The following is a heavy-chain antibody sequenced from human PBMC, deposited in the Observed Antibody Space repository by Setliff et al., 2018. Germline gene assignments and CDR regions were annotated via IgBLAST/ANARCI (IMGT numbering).Heavy chain of an antibody. CDR2: IIHSGST. CDR3: ARGIITMVRGVITFSYYFDY. J-gene: IGHJ4*02. Sequence: SETLSLTCTVSGGSISSYYWSWIRQPPGKRLEWIGEIIHSGSTNYNPSLKSRVTMSVDTSKNQFSLKLSSVTAADTAVYYCARGIITMVRGVITFSYYFDYWGQGTLVTVSS. V-gene: IGHV4-34*12. D-gene: IGHD3-10*01. CDR1: GGSISSYY.